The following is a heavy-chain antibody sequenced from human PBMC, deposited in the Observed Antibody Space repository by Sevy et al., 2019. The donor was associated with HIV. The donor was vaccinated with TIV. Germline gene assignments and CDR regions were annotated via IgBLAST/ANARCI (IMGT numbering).Heavy chain of an antibody. Sequence: GGSLRLSCAASGFTFSSHWMSWVRQAPGKGLEWVANINQDGSAKYYVDSVKGRFTISRDNPKNSLSLQMNSLRAEDTAVYYCARDTGGIGMDVWGQGTTVTVSS. CDR2: INQDGSAK. J-gene: IGHJ6*02. CDR1: GFTFSSHW. D-gene: IGHD6-13*01. CDR3: ARDTGGIGMDV. V-gene: IGHV3-7*01.